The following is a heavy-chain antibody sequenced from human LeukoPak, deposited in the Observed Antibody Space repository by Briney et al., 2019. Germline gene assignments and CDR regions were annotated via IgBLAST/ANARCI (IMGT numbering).Heavy chain of an antibody. CDR1: GFSFGDYA. Sequence: GGSLRLSCTAFGFSFGDYAMSRVRQAPGKGLEWVSFIRSKAYGGTTEYAASVEGRFTISRDDSKSIAYLQMNSLKTEDTAVYYCTRDPNWNDHYFDYWGQGTLVTVSS. CDR3: TRDPNWNDHYFDY. J-gene: IGHJ4*02. CDR2: IRSKAYGGTT. V-gene: IGHV3-49*04. D-gene: IGHD1-20*01.